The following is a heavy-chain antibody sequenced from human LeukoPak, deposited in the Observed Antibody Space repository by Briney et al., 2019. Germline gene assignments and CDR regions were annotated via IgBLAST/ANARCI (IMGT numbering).Heavy chain of an antibody. V-gene: IGHV3-15*01. CDR2: IRSKTAGGTT. Sequence: PGGSLRLSCAASGFTVSNYYMTWVRQAPGKGLEWVGLIRSKTAGGTTDYTAPVKGRFTISRDDSKNTLYLQMNSLKTEDTAVYYCVGSFLGYWGQGTLVTVSS. D-gene: IGHD3-10*01. CDR3: VGSFLGY. CDR1: GFTVSNYY. J-gene: IGHJ4*02.